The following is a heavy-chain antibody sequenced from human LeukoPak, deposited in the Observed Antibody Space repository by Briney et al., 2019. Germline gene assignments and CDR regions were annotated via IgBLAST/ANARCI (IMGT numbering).Heavy chain of an antibody. Sequence: PGGSLRLSCAASGFTFRSSAMSWVRQAPGKGLEWVSAISGSGGSTYYADSLKGRFTISRDNSKNTLYLQMNSLRAEDTALYYCARDQKISSASWFDPWGQGTLVTVSS. J-gene: IGHJ5*02. CDR2: ISGSGGST. CDR3: ARDQKISSASWFDP. CDR1: GFTFRSSA. D-gene: IGHD6-6*01. V-gene: IGHV3-23*01.